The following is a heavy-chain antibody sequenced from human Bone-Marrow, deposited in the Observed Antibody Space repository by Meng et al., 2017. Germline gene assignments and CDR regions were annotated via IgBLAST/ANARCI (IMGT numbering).Heavy chain of an antibody. D-gene: IGHD2-15*01. CDR2: MYHSDNT. Sequence: QLQLQESGSGLVKPSQTLSLTCAVSGGSITSGGYSWTWIRQPPGKGLECIVYMYHSDNTCHNPSLKSRVVISVDTSKNQFSLKLNAVSAADTAVYFCARVGGCSGGSCSHRLFDNWGQGTLVTVSS. J-gene: IGHJ4*02. CDR1: GGSITSGGYS. V-gene: IGHV4-30-2*05. CDR3: ARVGGCSGGSCSHRLFDN.